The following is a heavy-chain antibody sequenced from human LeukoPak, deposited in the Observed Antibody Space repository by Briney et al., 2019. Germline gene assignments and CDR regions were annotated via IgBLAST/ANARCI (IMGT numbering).Heavy chain of an antibody. Sequence: GGSLRLSCAASGFTFSIFSMTWVRQAPGKGLEWVSVIYSGGSTYYADSVKGRFTISRHNSKNTLYLQMNSLRAEDTAVYYCARGLYDSSGYYVTQSYYFDYWGQGTLVTVSS. V-gene: IGHV3-53*04. CDR1: GFTFSIFS. CDR3: ARGLYDSSGYYVTQSYYFDY. D-gene: IGHD3-22*01. CDR2: IYSGGST. J-gene: IGHJ4*02.